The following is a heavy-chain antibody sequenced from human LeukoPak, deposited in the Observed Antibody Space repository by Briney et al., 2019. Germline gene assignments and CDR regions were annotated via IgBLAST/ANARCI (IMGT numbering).Heavy chain of an antibody. D-gene: IGHD5-18*01. V-gene: IGHV1-18*04. CDR2: ISAYNGNT. J-gene: IGHJ4*02. CDR1: GYTFTGCY. Sequence: ASVKVSCKASGYTFTGCYMHWVRQAPGQGLEWMGWISAYNGNTKYAQTLQGRVTMTTDTSTSTAYMELRSLRSDDTSVYYCARVEWHTAMVTGEPDYWGQGTLVTVSS. CDR3: ARVEWHTAMVTGEPDY.